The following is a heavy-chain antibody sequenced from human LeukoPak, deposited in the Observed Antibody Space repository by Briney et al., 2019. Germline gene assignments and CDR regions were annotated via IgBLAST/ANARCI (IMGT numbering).Heavy chain of an antibody. Sequence: GGSLRLSCAASGFTVSSNYMTWVRQAPGKGLEWVANINQDESDKYYVDSVKGRFTVSRDNAKNSLYLQMNSLRAEDTAVYYCARANSAHFDYWGQGTLVTVSS. CDR2: INQDESDK. CDR3: ARANSAHFDY. V-gene: IGHV3-7*04. CDR1: GFTVSSNY. J-gene: IGHJ4*02. D-gene: IGHD3-10*01.